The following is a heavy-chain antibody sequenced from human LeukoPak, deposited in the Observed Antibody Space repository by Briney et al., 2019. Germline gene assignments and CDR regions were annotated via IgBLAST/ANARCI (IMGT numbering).Heavy chain of an antibody. J-gene: IGHJ4*02. CDR2: INPNSGGT. V-gene: IGHV1-2*02. D-gene: IGHD6-25*01. CDR1: GYTFSSYA. CDR3: ARKGRPFDY. Sequence: GASVKVSCKASGYTFSSYAINWVRQAPGQGLEWMGWINPNSGGTNYAQKFQGRVTMTRDTSISTAYMELSRLRSDDTAVYYCARKGRPFDYWGQGTLVTVSS.